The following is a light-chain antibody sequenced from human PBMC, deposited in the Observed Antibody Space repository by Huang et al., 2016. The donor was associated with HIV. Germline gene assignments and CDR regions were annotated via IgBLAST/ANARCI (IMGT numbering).Light chain of an antibody. CDR2: GAS. V-gene: IGKV3-15*01. J-gene: IGKJ1*01. CDR1: QSVAKH. Sequence: EIVMTQSPATLSESPGERATLSCRASQSVAKHFAWYQQKPGQAPRLLIYGASTRATGIPARFSGSGSGTEFTLTISSLQSEDFAVYYCHHYSNWPPTWTFGQGTKVEIK. CDR3: HHYSNWPPTWT.